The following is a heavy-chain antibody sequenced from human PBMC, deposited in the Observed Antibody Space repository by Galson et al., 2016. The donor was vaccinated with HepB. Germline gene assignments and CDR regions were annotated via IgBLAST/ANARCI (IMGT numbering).Heavy chain of an antibody. CDR2: IYPADSDI. Sequence: QSGAEVKKPGDSLKISCKGSGYSFTSYWIGWVRQMPGKGLEWMGSIYPADSDIRYSPSFQGQVTISADKSISTAYLQWSSLKASDSAMYYCGKLKSGSGRNDDYAFDIWGHGTMVLVSS. CDR1: GYSFTSYW. J-gene: IGHJ3*02. D-gene: IGHD1-1*01. CDR3: GKLKSGSGRNDDYAFDI. V-gene: IGHV5-51*01.